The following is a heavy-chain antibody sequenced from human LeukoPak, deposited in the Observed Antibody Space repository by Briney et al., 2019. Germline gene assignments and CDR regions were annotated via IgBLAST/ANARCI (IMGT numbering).Heavy chain of an antibody. Sequence: GRSLRLSCAASGFTFSSYGMHWVRQAPGKGLEWVAVISYDGSNKYYADSVKGRFTISRDNSKNTLYLQMNSLRAEDTAVYYCAKTGRENEYYYYYYMDVWGKGTMVTVSS. CDR1: GFTFSSYG. CDR3: AKTGRENEYYYYYYMDV. CDR2: ISYDGSNK. D-gene: IGHD1-14*01. J-gene: IGHJ6*03. V-gene: IGHV3-30*18.